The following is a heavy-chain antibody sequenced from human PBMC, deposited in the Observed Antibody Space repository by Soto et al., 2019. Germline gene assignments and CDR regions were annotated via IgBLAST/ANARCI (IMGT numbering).Heavy chain of an antibody. V-gene: IGHV4-34*01. D-gene: IGHD3-3*01. Sequence: SETLSPTCAVYGGSFSGYYWNWIRQPPGKGLEWIGEIDHSGYTNYNPSLKSRVTISVDTSKNQFSLRLTSVTAADTAVYYCARVRDWFDPWGQGTLVTVSS. CDR1: GGSFSGYY. CDR3: ARVRDWFDP. CDR2: IDHSGYT. J-gene: IGHJ5*02.